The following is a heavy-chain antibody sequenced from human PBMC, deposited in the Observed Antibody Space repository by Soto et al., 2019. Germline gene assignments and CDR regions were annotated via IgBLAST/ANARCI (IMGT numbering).Heavy chain of an antibody. D-gene: IGHD4-17*01. V-gene: IGHV4-39*01. CDR2: IYYSGST. Sequence: PSETLSLTCTVSGGSISSSSYYWGCIRQPPGKGLEWIGSIYYSGSTYYNPSLKSRVTISVDTSKNQFSLKLSSVTAADTAVYYCARRYGASFDYWGQGTLVTVSS. CDR3: ARRYGASFDY. CDR1: GGSISSSSYY. J-gene: IGHJ4*02.